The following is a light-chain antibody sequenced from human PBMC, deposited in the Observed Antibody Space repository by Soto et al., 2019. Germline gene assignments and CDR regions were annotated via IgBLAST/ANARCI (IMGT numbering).Light chain of an antibody. CDR3: SSYTSSSTYV. CDR1: SSDVGGYNY. J-gene: IGLJ1*01. Sequence: QSVLTQPASVSGSPGQSITISCTGTSSDVGGYNYVSCYQQHPSKAPKLMIYEVSNRPSGVSNRFSGSKSGNTASLTISGLQAEDEADYYCSSYTSSSTYVFGTGTKVTVL. CDR2: EVS. V-gene: IGLV2-14*01.